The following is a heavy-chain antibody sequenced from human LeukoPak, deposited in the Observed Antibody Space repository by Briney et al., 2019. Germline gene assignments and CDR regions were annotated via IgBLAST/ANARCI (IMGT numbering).Heavy chain of an antibody. V-gene: IGHV3-30*03. D-gene: IGHD3-3*01. Sequence: GWSLRLSCAASGLTFSIFGMQWVRQAPGKGLEWVSVISSDGSNKYYSDSVKGRFTISRDNSKNTLYLQMNSLKTEDTAVYYCTREDNDFLGNDWFDPWGQGTLVTVSS. CDR3: TREDNDFLGNDWFDP. J-gene: IGHJ5*02. CDR1: GLTFSIFG. CDR2: ISSDGSNK.